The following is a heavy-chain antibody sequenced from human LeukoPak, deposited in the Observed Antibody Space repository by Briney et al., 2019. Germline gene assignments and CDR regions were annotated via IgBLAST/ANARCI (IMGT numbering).Heavy chain of an antibody. CDR3: SRSGFDYHYYFGMDV. V-gene: IGHV3-23*01. CDR1: GFTFSSYW. D-gene: IGHD5-12*01. J-gene: IGHJ6*02. Sequence: GGSLRLSCAASGFTFSSYWMSWVRQAPGKGLEWVSSISGSGGSIFYGDSVQGRFTISRATSKNILYLQMNSLRAEDTAVYYCSRSGFDYHYYFGMDVWGQGTTVTVSS. CDR2: ISGSGGSI.